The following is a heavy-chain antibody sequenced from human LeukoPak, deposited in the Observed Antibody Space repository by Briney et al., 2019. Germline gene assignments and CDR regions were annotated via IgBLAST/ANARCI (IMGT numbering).Heavy chain of an antibody. Sequence: SETRSLTCTVSGGSISSYYWSWIRQPPGKGLEWIGYIYYSGSTNYNPSLKSRVTISVDTSKNQFSLKLSSVTAADTAVYYCARLGIGSGSYLFDYWGQGTLVTVSS. CDR3: ARLGIGSGSYLFDY. J-gene: IGHJ4*02. CDR2: IYYSGST. D-gene: IGHD3-10*01. CDR1: GGSISSYY. V-gene: IGHV4-59*08.